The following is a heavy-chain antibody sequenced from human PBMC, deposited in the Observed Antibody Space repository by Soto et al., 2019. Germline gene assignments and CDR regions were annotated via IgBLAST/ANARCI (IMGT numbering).Heavy chain of an antibody. V-gene: IGHV3-23*01. CDR3: ARLKVVATWGWFDP. J-gene: IGHJ5*02. CDR1: GFTFYNYA. D-gene: IGHD2-15*01. Sequence: GGSLRLSCAASGFTFYNYAMNWVRQAPGKGLEWVSTIDYDGVNKHYADSVKGRFTVSRDKSISTAYLQWSSLKASDTAMYYCARLKVVATWGWFDPWGQGTLVTVSS. CDR2: IDYDGVNK.